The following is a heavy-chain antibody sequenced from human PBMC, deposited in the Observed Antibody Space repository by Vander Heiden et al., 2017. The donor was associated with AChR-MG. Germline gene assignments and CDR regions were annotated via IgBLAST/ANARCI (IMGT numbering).Heavy chain of an antibody. Sequence: EVQLVQSGAEVKQPGESPKISCKGSGYSFTTYWIGWVRQVPGKGLEWMGIIYPADSDTRYSPSFQGQVTISADKSISTSYLQWSSLKASDTAMYYCARHVKAVVVPAALLDVWGKGTTVTVSS. V-gene: IGHV5-51*01. D-gene: IGHD2-2*01. CDR1: GYSFTTYW. CDR3: ARHVKAVVVPAALLDV. CDR2: IYPADSDT. J-gene: IGHJ6*04.